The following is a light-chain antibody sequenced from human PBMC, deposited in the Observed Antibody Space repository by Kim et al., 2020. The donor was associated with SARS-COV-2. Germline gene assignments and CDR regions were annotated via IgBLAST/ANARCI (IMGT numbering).Light chain of an antibody. Sequence: DIQMTQSPSSLSPSVGDTVTITCQASQDIRNCLKWYQQKPGQAPEVLIFDASSLETGVPLRFSGSGSGTDFTLTISRLQPEDFATYFCQQYVNLPLTFGGGTKVDIK. V-gene: IGKV1-33*01. CDR3: QQYVNLPLT. CDR1: QDIRNC. CDR2: DAS. J-gene: IGKJ4*01.